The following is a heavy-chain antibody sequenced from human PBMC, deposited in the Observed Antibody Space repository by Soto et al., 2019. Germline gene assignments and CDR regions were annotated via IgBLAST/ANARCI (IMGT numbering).Heavy chain of an antibody. CDR2: IYYSGST. D-gene: IGHD6-13*01. J-gene: IGHJ6*02. CDR3: ARVGIAAAGTVQYYYYGMDV. CDR1: GGSISSYY. V-gene: IGHV4-59*01. Sequence: SETLSLTCTVSGGSISSYYWSWIRQPPGKGLEWIGYIYYSGSTNYNPSLKSRVTISVDTSKNQFSLKLSSVTAADTAVYYCARVGIAAAGTVQYYYYGMDVWGQGTTVTVSS.